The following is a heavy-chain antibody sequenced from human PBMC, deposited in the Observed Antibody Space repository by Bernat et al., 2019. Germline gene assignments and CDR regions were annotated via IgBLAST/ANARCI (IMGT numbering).Heavy chain of an antibody. Sequence: EVQLVESGGGLVQPGGSLRLSCAASGFTFNTLWMYWVRQAPGKGLVWVSRINSDGSYTTYADSVQGRFTISRDNAKNTLYLQLNSLSAEDTAVYSCARGWFTFGAVIAQWGQGTLVPVSS. J-gene: IGHJ4*02. CDR2: INSDGSYT. D-gene: IGHD3-16*02. CDR3: ARGWFTFGAVIAQ. V-gene: IGHV3-74*01. CDR1: GFTFNTLW.